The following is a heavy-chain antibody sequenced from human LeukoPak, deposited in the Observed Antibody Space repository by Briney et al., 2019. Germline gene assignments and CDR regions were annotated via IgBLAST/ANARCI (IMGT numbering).Heavy chain of an antibody. D-gene: IGHD2-21*01. CDR2: ISYDGSNK. V-gene: IGHV3-30*04. CDR3: ARIGRGGDFDY. Sequence: GGSLRLSCAASGFTFSSYAMPWVRQAPGKGLEWVAVISYDGSNKYYADSVRGRFTISRDNSKNTLYLQMNSLRAEDTAVYYCARIGRGGDFDYWGQGTLVTVSS. J-gene: IGHJ4*02. CDR1: GFTFSSYA.